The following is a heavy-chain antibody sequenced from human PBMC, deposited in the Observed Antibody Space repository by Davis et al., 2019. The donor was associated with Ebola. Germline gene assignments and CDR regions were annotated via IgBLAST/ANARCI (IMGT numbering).Heavy chain of an antibody. D-gene: IGHD3-10*01. Sequence: GESLKISCAASGFTFSRFAMNWVRQAPGKGLEWVSQISSSSSTIYYVDSVKGRFTISRDNAKNSLYLQMNSLRAEDTAVYYCARDSPLWFGELSSSSPPFDYWGQGTLVTVSS. CDR3: ARDSPLWFGELSSSSPPFDY. J-gene: IGHJ4*02. CDR1: GFTFSRFA. CDR2: ISSSSSTI. V-gene: IGHV3-48*04.